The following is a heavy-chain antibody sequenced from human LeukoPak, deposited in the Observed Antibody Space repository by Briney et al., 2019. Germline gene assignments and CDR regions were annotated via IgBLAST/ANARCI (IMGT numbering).Heavy chain of an antibody. CDR2: IRYDGSNK. Sequence: PGGSLRLSCAASGFTFSSYGMHWVRQAPGKGLEWVAFIRYDGSNKYYADSVKGRFTISRDNSKNTLYLQMSSLRAEDTAVYYCAKDRGVGADAATYFDYWGQGTLVTVSS. CDR3: AKDRGVGADAATYFDY. D-gene: IGHD1-26*01. J-gene: IGHJ4*02. CDR1: GFTFSSYG. V-gene: IGHV3-30*02.